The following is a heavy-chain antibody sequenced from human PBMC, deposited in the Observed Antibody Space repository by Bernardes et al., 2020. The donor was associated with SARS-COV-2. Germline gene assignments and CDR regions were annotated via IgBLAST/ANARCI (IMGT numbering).Heavy chain of an antibody. CDR2: ISYDAINK. CDR1: GFTFRSFV. CDR3: VRDFSVDCDSGSCYFH. J-gene: IGHJ4*02. V-gene: IGHV3-30*04. Sequence: GGSLRLSCVASGFTFRSFVMYWVRQAPGKGLEWVAAISYDAINKYYADSVKGRFTISRDNSKNTLYLEMNSLTPEDTAVYYCVRDFSVDCDSGSCYFHWAQGTLVTVSS. D-gene: IGHD2-2*01.